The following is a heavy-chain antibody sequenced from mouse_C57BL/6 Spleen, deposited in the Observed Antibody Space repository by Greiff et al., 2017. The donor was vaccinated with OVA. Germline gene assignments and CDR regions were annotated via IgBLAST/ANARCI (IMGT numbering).Heavy chain of an antibody. CDR1: GYTFTSYW. Sequence: QVQLQQSGAELAKPGASVTLSCKASGYTFTSYWMHWVKQRPGQGLEWIGYINPSSGYTKYNQKFKDKATLTADTSSSTAYMQLRSLTYEDSAVYDCARIAPLRRFLMDYWGQGTAVTVSS. CDR3: ARIAPLRRFLMDY. V-gene: IGHV1-7*01. J-gene: IGHJ4*01. CDR2: INPSSGYT. D-gene: IGHD1-1*01.